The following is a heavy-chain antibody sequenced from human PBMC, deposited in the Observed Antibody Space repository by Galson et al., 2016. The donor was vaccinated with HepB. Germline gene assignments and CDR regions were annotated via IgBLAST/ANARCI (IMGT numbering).Heavy chain of an antibody. CDR3: AKASIVGRENDAFDI. D-gene: IGHD1-26*01. CDR1: GYSFTAYW. J-gene: IGHJ3*02. V-gene: IGHV5-51*01. Sequence: QSGAEVKKPGESLKISCKGSGYSFTAYWIAWVRQMPGKGLEWMGIIYPGDSDTRYSPSFQGQVTISADKSTSTAYLQWSSLKASDTAMYYCAKASIVGRENDAFDIWGQGTMVTVSS. CDR2: IYPGDSDT.